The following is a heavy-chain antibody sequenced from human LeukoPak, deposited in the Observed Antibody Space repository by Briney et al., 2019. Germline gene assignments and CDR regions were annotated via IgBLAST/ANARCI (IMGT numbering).Heavy chain of an antibody. D-gene: IGHD4-11*01. Sequence: RASVKVSCKASGYTFTSYDINWVRQATGQGLEWMGWMNPNSGNTGYAQKFQGRVTMTRNTSISTAYMELSSLRSEDTAVYYCARPSYSNPGLFDYWGQGTLVTVSS. V-gene: IGHV1-8*01. CDR2: MNPNSGNT. J-gene: IGHJ4*02. CDR3: ARPSYSNPGLFDY. CDR1: GYTFTSYD.